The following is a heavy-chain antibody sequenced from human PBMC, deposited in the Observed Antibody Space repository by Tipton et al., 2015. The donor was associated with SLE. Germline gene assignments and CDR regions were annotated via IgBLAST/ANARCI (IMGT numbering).Heavy chain of an antibody. Sequence: SLRLSCVASEFTFSSYWMHWVRQAPGKGLVWVSHIQSDGTTTYADSVKGRFTISRDNARNTLYLQMNSLRAEDTAVYYCARGRGAIFGVVTPWFDPWGQGTLVTVSS. CDR2: IQSDGTT. J-gene: IGHJ5*02. D-gene: IGHD3-3*01. CDR3: ARGRGAIFGVVTPWFDP. V-gene: IGHV3-74*01. CDR1: EFTFSSYW.